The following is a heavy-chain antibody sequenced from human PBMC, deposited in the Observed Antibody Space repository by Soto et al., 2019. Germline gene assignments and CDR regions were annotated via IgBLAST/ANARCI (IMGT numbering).Heavy chain of an antibody. Sequence: SGPTLVNPTQTLTLTCTFSWFSLSTSGMRVSWIRQPPGKALEWLARIDWDDDKFYSTSLKTRLTISKDTYKNQAVLTMTNMDPVDTATYYGARTSYCSGGSCYLGAFDIWGQGTLVTVSS. D-gene: IGHD2-15*01. CDR1: WFSLSTSGMR. J-gene: IGHJ3*02. CDR2: IDWDDDK. CDR3: ARTSYCSGGSCYLGAFDI. V-gene: IGHV2-70*04.